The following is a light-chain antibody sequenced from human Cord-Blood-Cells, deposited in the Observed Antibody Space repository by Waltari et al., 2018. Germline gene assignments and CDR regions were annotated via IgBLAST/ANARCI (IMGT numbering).Light chain of an antibody. CDR3: QQYDNLPLT. Sequence: DIQMTQSPSSLSASVGDRVTITCQASPDISNYLNWYQQKPGKAPKLLSYDASNLETGVPSRFIGSESGTDFTSTTSSLQPEDIATYYCQQYDNLPLTFCGGTKVEIK. V-gene: IGKV1-33*01. CDR1: PDISNY. J-gene: IGKJ4*01. CDR2: DAS.